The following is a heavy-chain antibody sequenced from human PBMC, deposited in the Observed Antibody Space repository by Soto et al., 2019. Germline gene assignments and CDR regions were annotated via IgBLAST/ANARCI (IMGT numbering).Heavy chain of an antibody. J-gene: IGHJ4*02. V-gene: IGHV1-18*01. CDR3: ARDHQDLYYYDSSGDYYPPLPDY. Sequence: ASVKVSCKASGYTFTSYGISWVRQAPGQGLEWMGWISAYNGKTNYAQKLQGRVTMPTDTSTSTAYMELRSLRSDDTAVYYCARDHQDLYYYDSSGDYYPPLPDYWGQGTLVTVSS. D-gene: IGHD3-22*01. CDR2: ISAYNGKT. CDR1: GYTFTSYG.